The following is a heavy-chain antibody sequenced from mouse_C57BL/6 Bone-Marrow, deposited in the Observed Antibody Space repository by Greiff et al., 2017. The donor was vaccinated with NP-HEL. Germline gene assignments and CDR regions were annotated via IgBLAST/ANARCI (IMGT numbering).Heavy chain of an antibody. CDR1: GYTFTSYG. CDR2: IYPRSGDT. V-gene: IGHV1-81*01. J-gene: IGHJ4*01. Sequence: QVQLQQSGAELARPGASVKLSCKASGYTFTSYGISWVKQRTGQGLEWIGEIYPRSGDTYYNEKFKGKATLTADKSSSTAYMELRSLTSEDSAVYFCARSFYCTVGLYAMDYWGQGTSVTVSS. D-gene: IGHD1-1*01. CDR3: ARSFYCTVGLYAMDY.